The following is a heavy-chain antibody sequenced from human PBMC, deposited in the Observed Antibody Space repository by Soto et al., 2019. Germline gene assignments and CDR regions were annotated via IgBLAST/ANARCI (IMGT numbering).Heavy chain of an antibody. J-gene: IGHJ3*02. CDR2: ISSSGDSA. D-gene: IGHD4-17*01. V-gene: IGHV3-23*01. Sequence: GSLRLSCAASGFIFSTYAMNWVRQAPGKGLEWVSAISSSGDSAYYAESVRGRFTISRDNSIDTPYLQMRSLRPEDTAVYYCAHPRGYGVFDAVDIWGQGTMVTVSS. CDR1: GFIFSTYA. CDR3: AHPRGYGVFDAVDI.